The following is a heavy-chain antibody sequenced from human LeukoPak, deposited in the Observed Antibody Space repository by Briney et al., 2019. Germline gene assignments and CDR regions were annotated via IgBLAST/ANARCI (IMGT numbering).Heavy chain of an antibody. CDR2: INHSGST. D-gene: IGHD3-10*01. J-gene: IGHJ2*01. V-gene: IGHV4-34*01. CDR3: ASRSGRTGSRYFDL. CDR1: GGSFSGYY. Sequence: SGTLSLTCAVYGGSFSGYYWSWIRQPPGKGLEWIGEINHSGSTNYNPSLKSRVTISVDTSKNQFSLKLSSVTAADTAVYYCASRSGRTGSRYFDLWGRGTLVTVSS.